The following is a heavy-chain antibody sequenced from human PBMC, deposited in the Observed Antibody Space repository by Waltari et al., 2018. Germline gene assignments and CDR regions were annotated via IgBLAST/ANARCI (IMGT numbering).Heavy chain of an antibody. CDR3: ARDLNYYYYMDV. Sequence: QVQLVESGGGVVQPGRSLRLSCAASGFTFSSYAMHWVRQAPGKGLEWVAVISYDGSNKYYADSVKGRFTISRDNSKNTLYLQMNSLRAEDTAVYYCARDLNYYYYMDVWGKGTTVTVSS. V-gene: IGHV3-30-3*01. J-gene: IGHJ6*03. CDR2: ISYDGSNK. CDR1: GFTFSSYA.